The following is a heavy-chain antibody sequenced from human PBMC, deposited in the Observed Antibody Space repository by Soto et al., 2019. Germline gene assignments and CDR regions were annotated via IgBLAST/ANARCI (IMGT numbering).Heavy chain of an antibody. CDR3: ETIGVSRFLLF. CDR2: ISHSGST. D-gene: IGHD6-13*01. CDR1: GADIDSGGFT. J-gene: IGHJ6*02. V-gene: IGHV4-31*07. Sequence: SETLSLNCSVSGADIDSGGFTWTWIRQHAGKGLEWLGYISHSGSTDYNPSLKSRLSISGDTSKNHFSLTLTSVTAADAAVYYCETIGVSRFLLFWGQGIKVTVYS.